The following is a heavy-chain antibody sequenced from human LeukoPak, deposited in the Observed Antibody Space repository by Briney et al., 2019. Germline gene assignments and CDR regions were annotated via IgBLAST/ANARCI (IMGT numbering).Heavy chain of an antibody. D-gene: IGHD4-17*01. V-gene: IGHV3-30*18. Sequence: PGGSLRLSCAASGFTFSSYGMHWVRQAPGKGLEWVAVISYDGSNKYYADSVKGRFTISRDNSKSTLYLQMNSLRAEDTAVYYCAKELSYGTVTIVYYMDVWGKGTTVTISS. CDR2: ISYDGSNK. J-gene: IGHJ6*03. CDR1: GFTFSSYG. CDR3: AKELSYGTVTIVYYMDV.